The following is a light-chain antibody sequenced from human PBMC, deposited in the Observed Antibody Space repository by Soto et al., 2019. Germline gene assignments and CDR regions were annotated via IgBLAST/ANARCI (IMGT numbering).Light chain of an antibody. CDR1: QSVSSN. Sequence: EIVMTQSPATLSVSPGERATLSCRASQSVSSNLAWYHQNPGQAPRLIIYDASTRATGIPATLSGSGSGTEFNLTISSIQSEDFAVYYCQYYNVGLTFGGGTKVEIK. CDR2: DAS. CDR3: QYYNVGLT. V-gene: IGKV3-15*01. J-gene: IGKJ4*01.